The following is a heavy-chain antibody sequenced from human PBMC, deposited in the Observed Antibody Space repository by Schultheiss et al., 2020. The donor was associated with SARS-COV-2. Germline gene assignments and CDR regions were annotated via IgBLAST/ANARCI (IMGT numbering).Heavy chain of an antibody. J-gene: IGHJ3*02. CDR1: GGTFSSYA. D-gene: IGHD3-22*01. V-gene: IGHV1-69*13. Sequence: SVKVSCKASGGTFSSYAISWVRQAPGQGLEWMGGIIPIFGTANYAQKFQGRVTITADESTSTAYMELSSLRSEDTAVYYCATVFYYDSSGWRDAFDIWGQGTMVTVSS. CDR2: IIPIFGTA. CDR3: ATVFYYDSSGWRDAFDI.